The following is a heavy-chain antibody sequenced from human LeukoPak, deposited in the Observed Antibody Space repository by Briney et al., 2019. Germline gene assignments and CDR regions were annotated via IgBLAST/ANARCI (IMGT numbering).Heavy chain of an antibody. J-gene: IGHJ3*02. CDR1: GGTFSSYA. CDR3: ARALSGYDYFGAFDI. Sequence: ASVKVSCKASGGTFSSYAISWVRQAPGQGLEWMGGIIPIFGTANYAQKFQGRVTITADESTSTAYMELSSLRSEDTAVYYCARALSGYDYFGAFDIWGQGTMVTVSS. V-gene: IGHV1-69*13. CDR2: IIPIFGTA. D-gene: IGHD5-12*01.